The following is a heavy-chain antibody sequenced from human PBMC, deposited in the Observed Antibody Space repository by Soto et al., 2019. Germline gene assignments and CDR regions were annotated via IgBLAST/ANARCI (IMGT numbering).Heavy chain of an antibody. J-gene: IGHJ5*02. D-gene: IGHD5-12*01. Sequence: SETLSLTCTVSGGSISSYYWSWIRQPPGKGLEWIGYIYYSGSTNYNPSLKSRVTISVDTSKNQFSLKLSSVTAADTAVYYCARDRATAWFDPWGQGTLVTVSS. CDR3: ARDRATAWFDP. CDR2: IYYSGST. V-gene: IGHV4-59*01. CDR1: GGSISSYY.